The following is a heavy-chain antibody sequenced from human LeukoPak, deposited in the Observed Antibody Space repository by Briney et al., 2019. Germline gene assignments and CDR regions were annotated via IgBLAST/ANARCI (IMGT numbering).Heavy chain of an antibody. CDR3: AKNSVGGSYYPIDY. V-gene: IGHV3-23*01. D-gene: IGHD1-26*01. Sequence: PGGSLRLSCAASGFTFSSYGMHWVRQAPGKGLEWVSAISASGGSTYYADSVKGRFTISRDSSKNTLYLQMNSLRDEDTAIYSCAKNSVGGSYYPIDYWGQGTLVTVSS. J-gene: IGHJ4*02. CDR2: ISASGGST. CDR1: GFTFSSYG.